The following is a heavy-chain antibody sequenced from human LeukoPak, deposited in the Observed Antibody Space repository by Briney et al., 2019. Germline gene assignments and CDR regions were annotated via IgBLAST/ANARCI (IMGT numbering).Heavy chain of an antibody. Sequence: GGSLRLSCAASGFTFSSYAMHWVRQAPGKGLEWVAVISYDGSNKYYADSVKGRFTISRDNSKNTLYLQMNSLRAEDTAVYYCGRGGREGRRIEAVAGSHEGDFDYWGQGTLVTVSS. CDR1: GFTFSSYA. V-gene: IGHV3-30-3*01. J-gene: IGHJ4*02. D-gene: IGHD6-19*01. CDR2: ISYDGSNK. CDR3: GRGGREGRRIEAVAGSHEGDFDY.